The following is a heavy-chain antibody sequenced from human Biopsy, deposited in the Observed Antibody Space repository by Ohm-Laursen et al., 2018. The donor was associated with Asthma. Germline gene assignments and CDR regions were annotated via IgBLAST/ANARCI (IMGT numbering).Heavy chain of an antibody. CDR1: GGTFNTYV. CDR2: INSVFGTT. V-gene: IGHV1-69*13. Sequence: ASVKVSCKPLGGTFNTYVIGWVRQAPGQGLEWMGGINSVFGTTTYPQKFQDRVTITADDSTSTAFMELSSLRSEDTAVYYCARKAGSCISRTCYSLDFWGQGTLVTVSS. D-gene: IGHD2-2*01. J-gene: IGHJ4*02. CDR3: ARKAGSCISRTCYSLDF.